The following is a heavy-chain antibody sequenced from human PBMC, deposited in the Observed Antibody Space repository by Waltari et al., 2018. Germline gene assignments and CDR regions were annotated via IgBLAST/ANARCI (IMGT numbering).Heavy chain of an antibody. CDR2: IKQDGREK. Sequence: EVQLVESGGGLVQPGGSLRLSCAASGFTFSSYWMSWVRKAAGKGLEWVANIKQDGREKYYVDSVKGRFTISRDNAKNSLYLQMNSLRAEDTAVYYCARRSTRTSSGYYHYYYGMDVWGQGTTVTVSS. J-gene: IGHJ6*02. D-gene: IGHD3-22*01. V-gene: IGHV3-7*01. CDR1: GFTFSSYW. CDR3: ARRSTRTSSGYYHYYYGMDV.